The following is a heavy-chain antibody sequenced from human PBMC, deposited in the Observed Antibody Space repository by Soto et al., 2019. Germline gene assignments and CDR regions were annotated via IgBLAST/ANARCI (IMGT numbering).Heavy chain of an antibody. CDR3: ARGGPYSRTWYFDY. CDR1: GGSISGYY. Sequence: SETLSLTCNVSGGSISGYYWSWIRQPPGKGLEWIGFIYHTGSINYNPSLQSRVTISVDTSKNQFSLKLTSVSVADSAVYFCARGGPYSRTWYFDYWGQGTLVTVSS. CDR2: IYHTGSI. J-gene: IGHJ4*02. V-gene: IGHV4-59*08. D-gene: IGHD6-13*01.